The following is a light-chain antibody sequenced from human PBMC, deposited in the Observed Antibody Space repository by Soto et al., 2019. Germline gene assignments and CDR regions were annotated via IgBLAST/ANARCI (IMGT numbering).Light chain of an antibody. J-gene: IGKJ5*01. CDR1: QSVSSN. Sequence: EIVMTQSPATLSVSPGERATLSCRASQSVSSNYLAWYQQKPGQAPRLLIYDASNRATDIPARFSGSGSGTDFTLTINSLQSEDFGVYYCQQYNNWPPSTFGQGTRLEIK. CDR2: DAS. V-gene: IGKV3D-15*01. CDR3: QQYNNWPPST.